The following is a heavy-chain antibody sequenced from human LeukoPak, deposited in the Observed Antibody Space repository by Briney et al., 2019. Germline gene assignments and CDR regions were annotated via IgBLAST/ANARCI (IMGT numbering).Heavy chain of an antibody. D-gene: IGHD6-13*01. CDR1: GFTFSSYD. V-gene: IGHV3-23*01. Sequence: GGSLRLSCAASGFTFSSYDMSWVRQAPGKGLEWVSAINGSGGSTYYADSVKGRFTISRDNSKNTLYLQMNSLRAEDTAVYYCAKEILGYSSSWYYFDYWGQGTLVTVSS. CDR3: AKEILGYSSSWYYFDY. CDR2: INGSGGST. J-gene: IGHJ4*02.